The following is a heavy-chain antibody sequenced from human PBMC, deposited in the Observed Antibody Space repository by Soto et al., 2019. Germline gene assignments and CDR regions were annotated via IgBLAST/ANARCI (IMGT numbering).Heavy chain of an antibody. CDR2: INAGNGNT. J-gene: IGHJ5*02. V-gene: IGHV1-3*01. CDR1: GYTFTSYA. D-gene: IGHD3-3*01. Sequence: AXVKVSCKASGYTFTSYAMHWVRQAPGQSLEWMGWINAGNGNTKYSQKFQGRVTITRDTSASTAYMELSSVTAADTAVYYCARGVWSGYSNWFDPWGQGTLVTVSS. CDR3: ARGVWSGYSNWFDP.